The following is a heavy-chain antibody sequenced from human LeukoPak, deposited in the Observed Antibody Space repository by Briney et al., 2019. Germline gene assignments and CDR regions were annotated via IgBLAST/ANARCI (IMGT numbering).Heavy chain of an antibody. Sequence: PSETLSLTCAVYGGSFSGYYWSWIRQPPGKGLEWIGEINHSGSTNYNPSLKSRATISVDTSKNQFSLKLSSVTAADTAVYYCARMLKTYSGSYSGFDYWGQGALVTVSS. D-gene: IGHD1-26*01. V-gene: IGHV4-34*01. CDR1: GGSFSGYY. J-gene: IGHJ4*02. CDR3: ARMLKTYSGSYSGFDY. CDR2: INHSGST.